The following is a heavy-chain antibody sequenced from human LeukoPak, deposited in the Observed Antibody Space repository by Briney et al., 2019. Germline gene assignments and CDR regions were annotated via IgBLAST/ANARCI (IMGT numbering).Heavy chain of an antibody. CDR2: IYYSGST. CDR1: GGSISSGDYY. V-gene: IGHV4-30-4*08. J-gene: IGHJ4*02. Sequence: SQNLSLTCTVSGGSISSGDYYWSWIRQPPGKGLGWIGYIYYSGSTYHNPSPKSRVTISVDTSKNQFSLKLSSVTAADTAVYYCARSNGKYQLPINYWGQGTLVTVSS. D-gene: IGHD2-2*01. CDR3: ARSNGKYQLPINY.